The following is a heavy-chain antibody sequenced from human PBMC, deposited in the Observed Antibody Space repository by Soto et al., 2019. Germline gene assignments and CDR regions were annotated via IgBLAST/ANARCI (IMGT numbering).Heavy chain of an antibody. CDR2: ISPKSGGT. CDR3: ARPPGYISDWYYFDL. Sequence: QVQLVQSGAEVKKPGASVKVSCEASGYSFIDYYIHWVRQAPGQGFEWRGRISPKSGGTNYAQKFEGRVTMTWDTSLTTAYMELSSLISDYTAVYYCARPPGYISDWYYFDLWGQGTLVTVSS. CDR1: GYSFIDYY. V-gene: IGHV1-2*02. D-gene: IGHD3-9*01. J-gene: IGHJ4*02.